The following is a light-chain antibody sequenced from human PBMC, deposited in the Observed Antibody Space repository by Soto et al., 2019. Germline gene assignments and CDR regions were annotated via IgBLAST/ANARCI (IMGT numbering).Light chain of an antibody. CDR1: QSVSSSE. CDR3: QQYYSSPRT. CDR2: GAS. J-gene: IGKJ1*01. Sequence: EIVLTQSPDTVSLSPGEGATLSCRASQSVSSSELAWYQQKPGQAPRLLIYGASRRATGISHRFRGSGSGTDFSLTISRLEPEDFAVYYCQQYYSSPRTFGQGTKVQIK. V-gene: IGKV3-20*01.